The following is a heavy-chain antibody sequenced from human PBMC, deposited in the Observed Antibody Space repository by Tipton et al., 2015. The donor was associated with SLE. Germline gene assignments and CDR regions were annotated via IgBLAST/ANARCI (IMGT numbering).Heavy chain of an antibody. J-gene: IGHJ4*02. CDR2: ISGSGGST. V-gene: IGHV3-23*01. CDR1: GFTFSNYA. D-gene: IGHD1-26*01. Sequence: GSLRLSCAASGFTFSNYAMSWVRQAPGKGPEWVSAISGSGGSTYYADSVKGRFTISRDNSKNTLYLQMNSLRAEDTAIYYCAKNSGSYLGWGQGTLVTVSS. CDR3: AKNSGSYLG.